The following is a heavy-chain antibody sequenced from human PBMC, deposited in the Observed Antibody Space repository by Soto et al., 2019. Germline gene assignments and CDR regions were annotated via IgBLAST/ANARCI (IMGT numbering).Heavy chain of an antibody. CDR1: GDSSTSGDY. CDR3: ARVVPDCNSVNCIRGRWFDP. Sequence: LVILSLTCAVAGDSSTSGDYWGRIQQPPGKGLEWMGTIHHTGGTYYNPSLKSRVSMSIDTSKNQFSLRLSSVTAADTAVHYCARVVPDCNSVNCIRGRWFDPCGQGTLVTVSS. J-gene: IGHJ5*02. V-gene: IGHV4-38-2*01. CDR2: IHHTGGT. D-gene: IGHD2-2*01.